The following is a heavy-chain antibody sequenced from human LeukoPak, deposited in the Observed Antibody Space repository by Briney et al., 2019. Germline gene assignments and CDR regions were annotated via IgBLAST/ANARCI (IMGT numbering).Heavy chain of an antibody. J-gene: IGHJ4*02. V-gene: IGHV3-48*01. D-gene: IGHD1-26*01. CDR1: GFTFSSYS. Sequence: PGGSLRLSCAASGFTFSSYSMNWVRQAPGKGLEWVSYISSSSSTIYYADSVKGRFTISRDNAKNSLYLQMNSLRAEDTAVYYCARDRYSGSYYLFDYWGQGTLVTVSS. CDR2: ISSSSSTI. CDR3: ARDRYSGSYYLFDY.